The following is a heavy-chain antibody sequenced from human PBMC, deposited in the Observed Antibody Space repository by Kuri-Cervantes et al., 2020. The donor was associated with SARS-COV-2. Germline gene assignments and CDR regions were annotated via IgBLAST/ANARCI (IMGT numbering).Heavy chain of an antibody. Sequence: GSLRLSCTVSGGSVSSGSYYWSWIRQPPGKGLEWIGYIYYSGSTNYNPSLKSRVTISVDTSKNQFSLKLSSVTAADTAVYYCARGTRTSGWYVGNWFDPWGQGTLVTVSS. CDR2: IYYSGST. CDR3: ARGTRTSGWYVGNWFDP. V-gene: IGHV4-61*01. J-gene: IGHJ5*02. CDR1: GGSVSSGSYY. D-gene: IGHD6-19*01.